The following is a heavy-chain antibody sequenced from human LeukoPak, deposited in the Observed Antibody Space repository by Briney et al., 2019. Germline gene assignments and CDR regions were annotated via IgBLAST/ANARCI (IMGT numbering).Heavy chain of an antibody. CDR3: ARDQVQLCSSGSCYVIDN. J-gene: IGHJ4*02. CDR2: MSYDGSNK. CDR1: GSTFDLYA. V-gene: IGHV3-30*04. Sequence: GGSLRLSCAASGSTFDLYAMHWVRQAPGRGLEWVAVMSYDGSNKYYADSVKGRFTISRDNSQNTLHLQMSSLRVADTAVYYCARDQVQLCSSGSCYVIDNWGPGTLVAVSS. D-gene: IGHD2-15*01.